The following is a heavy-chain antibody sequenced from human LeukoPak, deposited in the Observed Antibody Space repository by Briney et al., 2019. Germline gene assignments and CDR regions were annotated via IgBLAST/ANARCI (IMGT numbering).Heavy chain of an antibody. V-gene: IGHV3-33*06. Sequence: PGGSLRSSCAASGFTLSSNAMPWVRKAPGKGREWVAVIWYDGSNKYYADSVKGRFTISRDNSKNMVYLQMNSLRADDTAVYYCAKTAVVITFRFDDWGQGALVTVSS. D-gene: IGHD4/OR15-4a*01. CDR1: GFTLSSNA. CDR3: AKTAVVITFRFDD. J-gene: IGHJ4*02. CDR2: IWYDGSNK.